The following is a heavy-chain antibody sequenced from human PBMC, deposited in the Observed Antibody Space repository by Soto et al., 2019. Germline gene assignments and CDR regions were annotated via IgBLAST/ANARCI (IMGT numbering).Heavy chain of an antibody. Sequence: EVQLLESGGGLVQPGGSLRLSCAASGFTFSSYAMSWVRQAPGKGLECVSVITGSGASTYHADSVKGRFTISRDNSKNTLYLQLNSLRADDTAVYYCGISTGYSSGGPIDYWGQGTLVTVSS. J-gene: IGHJ4*02. CDR3: GISTGYSSGGPIDY. D-gene: IGHD6-25*01. CDR1: GFTFSSYA. CDR2: ITGSGAST. V-gene: IGHV3-23*01.